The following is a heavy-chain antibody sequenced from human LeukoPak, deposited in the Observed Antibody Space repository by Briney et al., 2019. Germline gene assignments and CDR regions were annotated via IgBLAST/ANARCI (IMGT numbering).Heavy chain of an antibody. Sequence: PGGSLRLSCAASGFTFSSYWMSWVRQAPGKGLEWVANIKQDGSEKYYVDSVKGRFTISRDNAKNSLYLQMNSLRAEDTALYHCARVMTSGLQFAFDIWGHGTMVTVSS. CDR3: ARVMTSGLQFAFDI. CDR1: GFTFSSYW. CDR2: IKQDGSEK. V-gene: IGHV3-7*03. J-gene: IGHJ3*02. D-gene: IGHD5-24*01.